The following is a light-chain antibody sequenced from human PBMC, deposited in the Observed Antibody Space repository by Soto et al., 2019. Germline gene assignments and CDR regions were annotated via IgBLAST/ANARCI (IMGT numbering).Light chain of an antibody. CDR2: DVS. CDR1: SSDVGGYNY. V-gene: IGLV2-14*01. CDR3: ASYTSSNTYV. J-gene: IGLJ1*01. Sequence: ALTQPASVSGSPGQAITISCTGTSSDVGGYNYVSWYQQHPGKAPKLMIYDVSKRPAGISNRFSGSKSGITASLTISGLLPEDEADYYCASYTSSNTYVFGTGTKVTVL.